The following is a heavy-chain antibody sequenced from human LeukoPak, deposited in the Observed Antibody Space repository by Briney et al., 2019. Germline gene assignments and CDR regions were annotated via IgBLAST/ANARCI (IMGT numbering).Heavy chain of an antibody. CDR2: IYYSGSV. V-gene: IGHV4-59*08. J-gene: IGHJ4*02. Sequence: SETLSLTCTVSCGSLNSYYWSWIRQPPGKGLQWIGYIYYSGSVNYNPSLKSRVTISVDTSKNQFSLNLSSVTAADTAVYYCARLGSYFDYWGQGTQVTVSS. CDR1: CGSLNSYY. CDR3: ARLGSYFDY.